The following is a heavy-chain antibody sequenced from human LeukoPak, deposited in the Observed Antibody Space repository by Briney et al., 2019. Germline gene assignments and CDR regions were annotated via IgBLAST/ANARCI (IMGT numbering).Heavy chain of an antibody. J-gene: IGHJ6*03. Sequence: GGSLRLSCAASGFTFSSYDMHWVRQATGKSLEWVSTISIAGDTYYPDSVKGRFTVSRDNAKNSLYLQMNSLRAEDTAVYYCARVPAAIHYYYMDVWGKGTTVTVSS. D-gene: IGHD2-2*01. CDR1: GFTFSSYD. CDR3: ARVPAAIHYYYMDV. CDR2: ISIAGDT. V-gene: IGHV3-13*01.